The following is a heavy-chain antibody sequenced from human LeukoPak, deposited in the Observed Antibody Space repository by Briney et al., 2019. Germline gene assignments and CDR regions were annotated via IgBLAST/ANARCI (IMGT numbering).Heavy chain of an antibody. CDR3: ARYCSGVSCYAFDY. Sequence: SETLSLTCTVSGDSISSGTYYWGWIRQHPGKGLVWIGYINCSGNTYYNPSLKSRVTISVDTSKNLFSLKLNSVTAADTAVYYCARYCSGVSCYAFDYWGQGTLATVSS. V-gene: IGHV4-31*03. CDR2: INCSGNT. CDR1: GDSISSGTYY. D-gene: IGHD2-15*01. J-gene: IGHJ4*02.